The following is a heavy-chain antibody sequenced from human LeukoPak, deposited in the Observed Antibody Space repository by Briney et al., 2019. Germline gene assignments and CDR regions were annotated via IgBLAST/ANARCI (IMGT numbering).Heavy chain of an antibody. CDR3: ARNWNGYYYYYMDV. V-gene: IGHV4-39*07. J-gene: IGHJ6*03. Sequence: SETLSLTCTVSGGSISSSSYYWGWIRQPPGKGLEWIGSIYYSGSTYYNPSLKSRVTISVDTSTNQFSLKLSSVTAADTAVYYCARNWNGYYYYYMDVWGKGTTVTVSS. CDR2: IYYSGST. CDR1: GGSISSSSYY. D-gene: IGHD1-1*01.